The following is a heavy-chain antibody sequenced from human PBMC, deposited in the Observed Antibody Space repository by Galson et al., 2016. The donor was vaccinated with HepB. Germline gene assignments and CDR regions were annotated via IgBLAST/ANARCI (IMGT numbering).Heavy chain of an antibody. V-gene: IGHV4-59*08. CDR3: ARQNYYYGMDV. CDR2: IYFSGST. Sequence: SETLSLTCTVSGGSITSFYWSWIRQPPGKGLEWIGYIYFSGSTSYNPSLKSRVAISVDTSKNQFSLKLSSVTAADTAVYYCARQNYYYGMDVWGQGTTVTVSS. CDR1: GGSITSFY. J-gene: IGHJ6*02.